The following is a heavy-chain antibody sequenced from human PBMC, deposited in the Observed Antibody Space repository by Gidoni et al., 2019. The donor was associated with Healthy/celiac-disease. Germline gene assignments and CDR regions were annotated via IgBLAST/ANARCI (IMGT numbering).Heavy chain of an antibody. J-gene: IGHJ5*02. CDR3: ARDRGFVVVPAVPSWFDP. D-gene: IGHD2-2*01. Sequence: QVQLQESGPGLVKPSETLSLTCTVSGGSVSSGSYYWRWIRQPPGKGLEWIGYIYYSGSTNYNPSLKSRVTISVDTSKNQFSLKLSSVTAADTAVYYCARDRGFVVVPAVPSWFDPWGQGTLVTVSS. CDR1: GGSVSSGSYY. V-gene: IGHV4-61*01. CDR2: IYYSGST.